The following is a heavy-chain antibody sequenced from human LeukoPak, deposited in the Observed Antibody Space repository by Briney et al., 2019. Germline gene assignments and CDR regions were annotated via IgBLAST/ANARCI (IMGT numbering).Heavy chain of an antibody. V-gene: IGHV4-39*07. CDR3: ARDLRAIAVAGTRAADY. D-gene: IGHD6-19*01. CDR1: GGSISSSSYY. J-gene: IGHJ4*02. Sequence: SETLSLTCTVSGGSISSSSYYWGWIRQPPGKGLEWIGSIYYSGSTYYNPSLKSRVTISVDTSKNQFSLKLSSVTAADTAVYYCARDLRAIAVAGTRAADYWGQGTLVTVSS. CDR2: IYYSGST.